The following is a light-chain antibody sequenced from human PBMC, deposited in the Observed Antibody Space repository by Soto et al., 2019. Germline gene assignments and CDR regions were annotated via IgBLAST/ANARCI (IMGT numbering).Light chain of an antibody. V-gene: IGKV3-15*01. CDR2: GAS. Sequence: EIVMPQSPATLSVSPGERATSSCRASRSVSSNLAWYQKKTGQAPRILIYGASSRATGIPARFSGSGSGTEFNLTISTLQSEDFAIYGQHYNSWPMWTFGQGTKVDIK. J-gene: IGKJ1*01. CDR3: QHYNSWPMWT. CDR1: RSVSSN.